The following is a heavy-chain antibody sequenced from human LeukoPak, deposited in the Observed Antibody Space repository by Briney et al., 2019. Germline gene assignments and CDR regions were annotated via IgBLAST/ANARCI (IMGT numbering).Heavy chain of an antibody. CDR1: GFTVSSNS. CDR3: ARDPLYSNYDFDY. Sequence: GGSLRLSCTVSGFTVSSNSMSWVRQAPGKGLEWVSFIYSAGSTHYSDSVKGRFTISRDNAKNTLYLQMNSLRAEDTAVYYCARDPLYSNYDFDYWGQGTLVTVSS. V-gene: IGHV3-53*01. J-gene: IGHJ4*02. CDR2: IYSAGST. D-gene: IGHD4-11*01.